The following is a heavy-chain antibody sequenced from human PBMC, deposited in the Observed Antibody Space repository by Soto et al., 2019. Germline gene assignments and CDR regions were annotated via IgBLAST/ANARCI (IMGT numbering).Heavy chain of an antibody. CDR1: GFTFSSYA. Sequence: GGSLRLSCAASGFTFSSYAMHWVRQAPGKGLEWVAVISYDGSNKYYADSVKGRFTISRDNSKNTLYLQMNSLRAEDTAVYYCARDSRNYYYDSSGYYAAGSGLDYWGQGTLVTVSS. CDR2: ISYDGSNK. D-gene: IGHD3-22*01. CDR3: ARDSRNYYYDSSGYYAAGSGLDY. J-gene: IGHJ4*02. V-gene: IGHV3-30-3*01.